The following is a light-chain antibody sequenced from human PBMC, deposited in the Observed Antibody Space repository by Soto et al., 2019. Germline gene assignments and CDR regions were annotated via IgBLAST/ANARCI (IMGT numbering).Light chain of an antibody. CDR2: KVS. V-gene: IGKV2-30*02. J-gene: IGKJ1*01. CDR1: QSLIHSDGDTY. CDR3: MQGTHWPWT. Sequence: DVVMTQSPLSLPVTLGQPASISCRSSQSLIHSDGDTYLTWFQQRPGQSPRRLSYKVSDRDSGVPDRFSGSGSGSDFTLKISRVEAEDVGVSYFMQGTHWPWTFGQGTEVEIK.